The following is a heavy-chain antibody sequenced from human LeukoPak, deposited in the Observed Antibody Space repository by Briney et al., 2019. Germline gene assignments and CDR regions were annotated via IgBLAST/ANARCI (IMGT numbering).Heavy chain of an antibody. CDR3: ARRGYCSSTSCYEYWFAP. CDR1: GGSISSSSYY. CDR2: IYYSGST. J-gene: IGHJ5*02. Sequence: SETLSPTCTVSGGSISSSSYYWGWIRQPPGKGLEWIGIIYYSGSTYYNPSLKSRLTISVDTSKNQFSLKLSSVTATDTAVYYCARRGYCSSTSCYEYWFAPWGQDTLVTVSS. V-gene: IGHV4-39*01. D-gene: IGHD2-2*01.